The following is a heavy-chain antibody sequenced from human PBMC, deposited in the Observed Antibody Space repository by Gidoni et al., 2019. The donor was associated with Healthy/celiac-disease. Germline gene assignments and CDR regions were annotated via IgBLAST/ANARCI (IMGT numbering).Heavy chain of an antibody. CDR2: INPNSGGT. D-gene: IGHD6-13*01. Sequence: QVQLVQTGAEVKKPGASVKASCQASGTTLTGYYMHGVRQAPGQGLKWMGWINPNSGGTNYAQKFQGRVTMTRDTSISTAYMELSRLRSDDTAVYYCARAIAAAGTCPADYWGQGTLVTVSS. CDR1: GTTLTGYY. CDR3: ARAIAAAGTCPADY. V-gene: IGHV1-2*02. J-gene: IGHJ4*02.